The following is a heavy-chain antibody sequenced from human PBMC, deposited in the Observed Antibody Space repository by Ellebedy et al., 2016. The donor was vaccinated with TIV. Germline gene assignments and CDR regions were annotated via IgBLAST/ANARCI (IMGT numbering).Heavy chain of an antibody. V-gene: IGHV5-10-1*01. J-gene: IGHJ4*02. CDR3: ATLSVDYYGSADY. CDR2: IAPRDSYT. CDR1: GFKFTSFW. Sequence: PGGSLRLSCQGSGFKFTSFWITWVRQLPGKGLEWMGNIAPRDSYTNYNPSFQGHVTFSADKSINTAYLHLSSLKASDTAIYYCATLSVDYYGSADYWGLGTLVTVSS. D-gene: IGHD3-10*01.